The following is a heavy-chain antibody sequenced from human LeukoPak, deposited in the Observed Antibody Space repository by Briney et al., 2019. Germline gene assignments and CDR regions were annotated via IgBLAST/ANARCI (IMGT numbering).Heavy chain of an antibody. V-gene: IGHV3-73*01. Sequence: GGSLKLSCATSGFTFSASAINWVRQASGKGLEWVGRIASKGKNYATEYAASVKGRFTISRDDSKNTAYLQMNSLKTEDTAVYHCSRSGGDGATGEWGQGTLVTVSS. J-gene: IGHJ4*02. CDR1: GFTFSASA. CDR3: SRSGGDGATGE. CDR2: IASKGKNYAT. D-gene: IGHD1-26*01.